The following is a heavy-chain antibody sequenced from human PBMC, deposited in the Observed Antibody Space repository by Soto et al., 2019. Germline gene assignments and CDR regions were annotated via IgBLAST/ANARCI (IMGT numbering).Heavy chain of an antibody. CDR3: AKTPRARGVIIPNSKQSYYYGMDV. CDR2: ISYDGSNK. V-gene: IGHV3-30*18. D-gene: IGHD3-10*01. CDR1: GFTFSSYG. Sequence: GGSLRLSCAASGFTFSSYGMHWVRQAPGKGLEWVAVISYDGSNKYYADSVKGRFTISRDNSKNTLYLQMNSLRAEDTAVYYCAKTPRARGVIIPNSKQSYYYGMDVWGQGTTVTVSS. J-gene: IGHJ6*02.